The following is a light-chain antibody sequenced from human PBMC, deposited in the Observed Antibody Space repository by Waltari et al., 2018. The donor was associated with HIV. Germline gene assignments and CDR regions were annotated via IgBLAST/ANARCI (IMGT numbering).Light chain of an antibody. J-gene: IGLJ2*01. CDR2: KDR. CDR3: QVWDSSNEHPV. CDR1: ALPNQY. V-gene: IGLV3-25*02. Sequence: SYELTQPPSVSVSPGQTARISCYGDALPNQYAYFYQLKPGQAPVQVIYKDRERPSGIPERFSASSSGDTATLIISRVEAGDEADYYCQVWDSSNEHPVFGGGTKLSVL.